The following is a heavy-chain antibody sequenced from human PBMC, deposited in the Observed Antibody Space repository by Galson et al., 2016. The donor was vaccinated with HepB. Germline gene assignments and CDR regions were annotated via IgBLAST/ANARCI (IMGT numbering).Heavy chain of an antibody. V-gene: IGHV3-23*01. CDR1: GFTFTSYA. D-gene: IGHD2-2*01. Sequence: LRLSCAASGFTFTSYAMTWVRQTPGKGLEWVSSISGDGAPYYVDSMKGRFTISRDNSKDTLYLQMISLRAEDTAVYYCARDRGFYSSTWDWGQGTLVTVSS. CDR3: ARDRGFYSSTWD. J-gene: IGHJ4*02. CDR2: ISGDGAP.